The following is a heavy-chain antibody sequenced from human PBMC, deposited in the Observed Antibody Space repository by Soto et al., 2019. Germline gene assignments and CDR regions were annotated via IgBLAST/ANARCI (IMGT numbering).Heavy chain of an antibody. V-gene: IGHV1-2*04. D-gene: IGHD2-2*02. J-gene: IGHJ5*02. CDR3: ARGGRIVVVPAAIQKRNDWFDP. CDR1: GYTFTGYY. Sequence: ASVEVSCKXSGYTFTGYYMHWVRQAPGQGLEWMGWINPNSGGTNYAQKFQGWVTMTRDTSISTAYMELSRLRSDDTAVYYCARGGRIVVVPAAIQKRNDWFDPWGQGTLVTVSS. CDR2: INPNSGGT.